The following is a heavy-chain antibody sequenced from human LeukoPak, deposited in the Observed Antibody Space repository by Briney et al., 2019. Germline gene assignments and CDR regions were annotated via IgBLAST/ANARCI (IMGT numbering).Heavy chain of an antibody. Sequence: ASVKVSCKASGYTFTSYYMHWVRQAPEQGLEWMGIINPSGGSTSYAQKFQGRVTMTRDTSTSTVYMELSSLRSEDTAVYYCARAVDYDFWSGYYKAWFDPWGQGTLVTVSS. CDR3: ARAVDYDFWSGYYKAWFDP. D-gene: IGHD3-3*01. CDR1: GYTFTSYY. CDR2: INPSGGST. J-gene: IGHJ5*02. V-gene: IGHV1-46*01.